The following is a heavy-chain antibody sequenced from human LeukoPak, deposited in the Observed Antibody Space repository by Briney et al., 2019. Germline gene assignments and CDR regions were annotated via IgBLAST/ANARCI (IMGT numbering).Heavy chain of an antibody. CDR2: ITSSGRTI. Sequence: GGSLRLSCAASGFTFSDYYMSWIRQAPGKGLEWVSYITSSGRTIYYADSVKGRFTISRDNAKNSLYLQMNSLRAEDTAVYYCAREIAVGGIVFLGVFDIWGPGAMVNVSS. CDR1: GFTFSDYY. J-gene: IGHJ3*02. D-gene: IGHD6-19*01. V-gene: IGHV3-11*01. CDR3: AREIAVGGIVFLGVFDI.